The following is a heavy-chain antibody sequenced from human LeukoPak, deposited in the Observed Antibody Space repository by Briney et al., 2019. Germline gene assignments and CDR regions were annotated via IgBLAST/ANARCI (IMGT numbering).Heavy chain of an antibody. V-gene: IGHV1-69*13. CDR3: ALLVRGVIILDY. Sequence: SVKVSCKASGGTFSSYAISWVRQAPGQGLEWMGGIIPILGTANYAQKFQGRVTITADESTSTAYMELSSLRSEDTAVYYCALLVRGVIILDYWGQGTLVTVSS. J-gene: IGHJ4*02. D-gene: IGHD3-10*01. CDR2: IIPILGTA. CDR1: GGTFSSYA.